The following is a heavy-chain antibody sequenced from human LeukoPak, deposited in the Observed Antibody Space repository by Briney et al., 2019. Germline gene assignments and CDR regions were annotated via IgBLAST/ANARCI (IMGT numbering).Heavy chain of an antibody. V-gene: IGHV3-48*04. Sequence: PGGSLRLSCAASGFTFSSYSMNWVRQAPGKGLEWVSYISSSGSTIYYADSVKGRFTISRDNAKNSLYLQMNSLRAEDTAVYYCARDLDCSSSSCTTTVTSDVFDIWGQGTMVTVSS. J-gene: IGHJ3*02. CDR2: ISSSGSTI. CDR1: GFTFSSYS. CDR3: ARDLDCSSSSCTTTVTSDVFDI. D-gene: IGHD4-17*01.